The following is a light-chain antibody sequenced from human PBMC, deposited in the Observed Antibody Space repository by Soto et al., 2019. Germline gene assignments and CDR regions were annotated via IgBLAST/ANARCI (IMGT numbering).Light chain of an antibody. V-gene: IGLV1-47*01. CDR2: RNN. CDR3: AAWDDSLIGYV. CDR1: SSNIGSNY. Sequence: QPVLTQPPSASGTPGQRVTISCSGSSSNIGSNYVYWYQQLPGTAPKLLIYRNNQRPSGVPDRFSCAKSGTSASLAISGLRSEDEADYYCAAWDDSLIGYVFGTGTKVTVL. J-gene: IGLJ1*01.